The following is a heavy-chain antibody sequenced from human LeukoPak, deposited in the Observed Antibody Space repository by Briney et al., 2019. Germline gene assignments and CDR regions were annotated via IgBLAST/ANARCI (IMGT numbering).Heavy chain of an antibody. V-gene: IGHV3-23*01. CDR2: ISGSGGST. D-gene: IGHD3-22*01. CDR1: GFTFSSYG. J-gene: IGHJ4*02. Sequence: GGSLRLSCAASGFTFSSYGMSWVRQAPGKGLEWVSAISGSGGSTYYADSVKGRFTISRDNSKNTLYLQMNSLRAEDTAVYYCAKVAIWSYYDSSGYYYGYFDYWGQGTLVTVSS. CDR3: AKVAIWSYYDSSGYYYGYFDY.